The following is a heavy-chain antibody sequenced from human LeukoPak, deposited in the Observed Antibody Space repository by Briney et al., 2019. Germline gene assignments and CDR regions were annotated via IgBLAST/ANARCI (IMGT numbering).Heavy chain of an antibody. D-gene: IGHD6-19*01. CDR1: GFTFSSYG. J-gene: IGHJ5*02. V-gene: IGHV3-30*02. CDR3: AREEYSSGTLGFDP. CDR2: IRYDGGDK. Sequence: GSLRLSCAASGFTFSSYGMHWVRQAPGKGLEWVAFIRYDGGDKYYADSVKGRFTISRDNSKNTLYLQMNSLRVEDTAVYYCAREEYSSGTLGFDPWGQGALVTVSS.